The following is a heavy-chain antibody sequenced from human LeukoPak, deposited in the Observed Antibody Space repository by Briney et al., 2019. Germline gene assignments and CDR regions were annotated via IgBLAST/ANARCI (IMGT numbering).Heavy chain of an antibody. Sequence: PGGSLRLSCAASGFTFRSYAMTWVRQAPGKGLEWVSGITGSGGTTNYADSVKGRFTISRDNSKNTLYLQMNSLRAEDTAVYYCAKGRWSGYYYMDVWGEGTTVTVSS. V-gene: IGHV3-23*01. CDR2: ITGSGGTT. D-gene: IGHD3-3*01. CDR1: GFTFRSYA. CDR3: AKGRWSGYYYMDV. J-gene: IGHJ6*03.